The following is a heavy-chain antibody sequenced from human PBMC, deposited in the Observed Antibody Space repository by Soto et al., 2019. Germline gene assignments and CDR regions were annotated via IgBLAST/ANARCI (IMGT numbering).Heavy chain of an antibody. CDR3: VRHEDVDTAFDY. D-gene: IGHD5-18*01. J-gene: IGHJ4*02. V-gene: IGHV4-39*01. Sequence: QLQLQESGPGLVKPLETLSLACNVSGGSSSSSSYYRGWIRQPPGKGLEWIGSIYHGGTTLYNPALKSRVTISADTSESQISLDVKSVTAADTAVYYCVRHEDVDTAFDYWGQGTLVTVSS. CDR2: IYHGGTT. CDR1: GGSSSSSSYY.